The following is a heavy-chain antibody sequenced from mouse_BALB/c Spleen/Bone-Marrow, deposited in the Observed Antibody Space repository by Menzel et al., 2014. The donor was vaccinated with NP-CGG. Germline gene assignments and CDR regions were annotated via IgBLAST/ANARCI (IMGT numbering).Heavy chain of an antibody. D-gene: IGHD1-1*01. CDR2: FGNGDGST. V-gene: IGHV5-12*01. CDR1: ELPLGNYS. J-gene: IGHJ4*01. Sequence: EVQGVESGGGLVKPGGSLKLSCEPSELPLGNYSMFWVGRTPEKGLRGVEYFGNGDGSTYYPDTVKGRFTISRDNAKNTLYLQMSRLKSEDTAMYYCARESYGYAMDYWGQGTSVTVSS. CDR3: ARESYGYAMDY.